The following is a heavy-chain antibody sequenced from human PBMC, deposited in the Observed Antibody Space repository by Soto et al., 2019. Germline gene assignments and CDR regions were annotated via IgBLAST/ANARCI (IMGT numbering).Heavy chain of an antibody. Sequence: GASLRLSFAASGFTFSSYAMSWVRQAPWKVLELVSAISGSGGSTYYADSVKGRFTISRDNPRNTLYLQMNSLRAEDTAVYYCAILFRTVIAHEPAFDYWGRGSLVTV. CDR3: AILFRTVIAHEPAFDY. CDR2: ISGSGGST. V-gene: IGHV3-23*01. CDR1: GFTFSSYA. J-gene: IGHJ4*02. D-gene: IGHD3-16*02.